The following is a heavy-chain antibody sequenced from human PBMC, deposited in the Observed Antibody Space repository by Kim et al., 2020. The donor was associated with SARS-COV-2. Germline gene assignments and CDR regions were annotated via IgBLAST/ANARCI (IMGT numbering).Heavy chain of an antibody. CDR2: ISWNSGSI. Sequence: GGSLRLSCAASGFTFDDYAMHWVRQAPGKGLEWVSGISWNSGSIGYADSVKGRFTISRDNAKNSLYLQMNSLKAEDTALYYCAKVVYGSGSYPNVAFDIWLQGTMVTVSS. V-gene: IGHV3-9*01. CDR1: GFTFDDYA. D-gene: IGHD3-10*01. CDR3: AKVVYGSGSYPNVAFDI. J-gene: IGHJ3*02.